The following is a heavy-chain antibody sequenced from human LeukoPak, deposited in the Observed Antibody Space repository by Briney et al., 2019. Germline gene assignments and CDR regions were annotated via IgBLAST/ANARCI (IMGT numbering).Heavy chain of an antibody. V-gene: IGHV3-48*04. CDR3: ARVGRSGWTVDY. CDR1: GFDFSTYS. J-gene: IGHJ4*02. Sequence: GGSLRLSCAASGFDFSTYSIDWVRQAPGKGLEWVSYISSSSSNIYHADSVKGRFTISRDNAKNSLHLQMNSLRAEDTAVYYCARVGRSGWTVDYWGQGTLVAVSS. CDR2: ISSSSSNI. D-gene: IGHD6-19*01.